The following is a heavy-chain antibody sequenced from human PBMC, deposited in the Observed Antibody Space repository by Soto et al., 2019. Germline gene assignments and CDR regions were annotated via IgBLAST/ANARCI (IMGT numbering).Heavy chain of an antibody. CDR3: ARADWAAAGPNDY. Sequence: ASVKVSCKAIGYSFTSHYMHWVQQAPGQGLEWMGTIFPGGVNIAYAQKFKGRVTMTKDTSTSTVYMELRSLRSDDTAVYYCARADWAAAGPNDYWGQGTLVTVSS. V-gene: IGHV1-46*01. CDR2: IFPGGVNI. J-gene: IGHJ4*02. D-gene: IGHD6-13*01. CDR1: GYSFTSHY.